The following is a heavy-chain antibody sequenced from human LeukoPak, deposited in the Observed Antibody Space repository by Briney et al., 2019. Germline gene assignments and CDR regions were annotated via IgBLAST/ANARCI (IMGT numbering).Heavy chain of an antibody. CDR1: GGSIGSYY. CDR2: IYYSGST. CDR3: ARYYYDNSGSIYAFDI. J-gene: IGHJ3*02. D-gene: IGHD3-22*01. Sequence: PSETLSLTCTVSGGSIGSYYWSWIRQPPGKGLEWIGYIYYSGSTNYNPSLKSRVTISVDTSKNQFSLKLSSVTSADTAVYYCARYYYDNSGSIYAFDIWGQGTMVTVSS. V-gene: IGHV4-59*01.